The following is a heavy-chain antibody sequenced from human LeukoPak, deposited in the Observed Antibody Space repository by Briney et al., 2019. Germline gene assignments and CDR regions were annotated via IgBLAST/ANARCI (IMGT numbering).Heavy chain of an antibody. CDR3: ARLLSTVTTWNFDY. V-gene: IGHV4-39*01. CDR2: IYYTGNT. D-gene: IGHD4-17*01. J-gene: IGHJ4*02. Sequence: GSLRLSCAASGFTFSTYAVSWVRQPPGKGLEWIGSIYYTGNTYYKPSLKSRVTISVDTSENQFSLKVSSPTAADTAVYYCARLLSTVTTWNFDYWGQGSLVTVSS. CDR1: GFTFSTYA.